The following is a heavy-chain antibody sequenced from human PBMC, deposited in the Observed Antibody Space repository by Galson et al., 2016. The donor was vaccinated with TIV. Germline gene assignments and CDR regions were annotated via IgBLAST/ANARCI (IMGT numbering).Heavy chain of an antibody. Sequence: SLRLSCAASGFTFSIYVMHWVRQAPGKGLEWVAVISHDGEKKFYADSVKGRVTISRDDSKNTVYLQMNNLRAEDTAVYYCARAEWISSWRVDPWGQGTLVTVSS. V-gene: IGHV3-30*03. CDR3: ARAEWISSWRVDP. CDR1: GFTFSIYV. J-gene: IGHJ5*02. CDR2: ISHDGEKK. D-gene: IGHD6-13*01.